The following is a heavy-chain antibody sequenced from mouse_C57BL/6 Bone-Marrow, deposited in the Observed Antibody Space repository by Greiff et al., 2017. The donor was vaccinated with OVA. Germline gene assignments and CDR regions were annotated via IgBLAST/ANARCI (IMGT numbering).Heavy chain of an antibody. V-gene: IGHV1-59*01. Sequence: QVQLQQPGAELVRPGTSVKLSCKASGYTFTSYWMHWVKQRPGQGLEWIGVIDPSDSYTNYNQKFKGKATLTVDTSSSTAYMQLSSLTSEDSAVDYCARRRYYGSSYEDYWGQGTTLTVSS. J-gene: IGHJ2*01. D-gene: IGHD1-1*01. CDR3: ARRRYYGSSYEDY. CDR2: IDPSDSYT. CDR1: GYTFTSYW.